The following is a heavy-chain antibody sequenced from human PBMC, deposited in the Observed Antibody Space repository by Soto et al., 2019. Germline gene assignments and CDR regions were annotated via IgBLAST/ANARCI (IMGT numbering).Heavy chain of an antibody. CDR2: ISTSGGDT. CDR3: ARVNINYNFDS. Sequence: GGSLRLSCAASGFTFSSYSMNWVRQAPGKGLEWVSGISTSGGDTYYADSVKGRFTISRDNSKNTLYLQMNSLRAEDTAVYYCARVNINYNFDSWGQGTLVTVSS. V-gene: IGHV3-21*04. CDR1: GFTFSSYS. J-gene: IGHJ4*02. D-gene: IGHD4-4*01.